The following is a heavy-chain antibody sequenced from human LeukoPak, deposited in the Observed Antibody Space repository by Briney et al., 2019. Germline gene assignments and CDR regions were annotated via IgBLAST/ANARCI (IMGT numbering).Heavy chain of an antibody. CDR1: GGSISSYY. V-gene: IGHV4-59*01. Sequence: PSETLSLTCTGSGGSISSYYWSWIRQPPGKGLEWIGYIYYSGSTNYNPSLKSRVTISVDTSKNQFSLKLSSVTAADTAVYYCARAQTGLSFDYWGQGTLVTVSS. CDR2: IYYSGST. CDR3: ARAQTGLSFDY. D-gene: IGHD3-10*01. J-gene: IGHJ4*02.